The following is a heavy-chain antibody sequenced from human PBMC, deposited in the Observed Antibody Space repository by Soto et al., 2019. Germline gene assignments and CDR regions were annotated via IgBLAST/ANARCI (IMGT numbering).Heavy chain of an antibody. CDR2: IRGFSPYT. CDR3: VRDGSTGWHFDS. V-gene: IGHV3-21*01. CDR1: GFTFRTYT. D-gene: IGHD6-19*01. J-gene: IGHJ4*02. Sequence: GGSLRLSCISSGFTFRTYTMNWVRQAPGKGLEWVSGIRGFSPYTFYAESVKGRFTISRDNAKNSVYLQMNSLRAEDTAVYYCVRDGSTGWHFDSWGQGTLVTVYS.